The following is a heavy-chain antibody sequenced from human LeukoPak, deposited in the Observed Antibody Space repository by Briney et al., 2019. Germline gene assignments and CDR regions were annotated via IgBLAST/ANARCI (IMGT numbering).Heavy chain of an antibody. J-gene: IGHJ4*02. CDR3: ARHREGTTQVGLFNY. D-gene: IGHD2-2*01. Sequence: GGSLRLSCAASGFTFTTYWMAWVRQAPGKGLEWVVNIRQDGGEKYYVDSVKGRFTISRDNAQNSLYLHINSLGAEDTAVYYCARHREGTTQVGLFNYWGQGTLVTVSS. CDR2: IRQDGGEK. V-gene: IGHV3-7*01. CDR1: GFTFTTYW.